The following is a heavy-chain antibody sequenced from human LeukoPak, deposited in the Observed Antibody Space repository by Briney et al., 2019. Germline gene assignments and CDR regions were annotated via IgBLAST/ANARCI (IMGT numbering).Heavy chain of an antibody. CDR1: GYTFTSYD. V-gene: IGHV1-8*01. CDR3: ARGPPLRRVLEWLPTYNWFDP. CDR2: MNPNSGNT. J-gene: IGHJ5*02. D-gene: IGHD3-3*01. Sequence: PRASVTVSCKASGYTFTSYDINWVRQATGQGLEWMGWMNPNSGNTGYAQKFQGRVTMTRNTSISTAYMELSSLRSEDTAVYYCARGPPLRRVLEWLPTYNWFDPWGQGTLVTVSS.